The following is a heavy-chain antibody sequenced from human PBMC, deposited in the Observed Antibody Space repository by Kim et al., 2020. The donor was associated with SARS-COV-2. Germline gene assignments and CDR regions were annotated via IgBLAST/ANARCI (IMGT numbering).Heavy chain of an antibody. CDR3: ARDYYGSGSYGY. CDR1: GGSFSGYY. Sequence: SETLSLTCAVYGGSFSGYYWSWIRQPPGKGLEWIGEINHSGSTTYNPSLKSRVTISVDTSKNQFSLKLSSVTAADTAVYYCARDYYGSGSYGYWGQGTLVTVSS. V-gene: IGHV4-34*01. CDR2: INHSGST. J-gene: IGHJ4*02. D-gene: IGHD3-10*01.